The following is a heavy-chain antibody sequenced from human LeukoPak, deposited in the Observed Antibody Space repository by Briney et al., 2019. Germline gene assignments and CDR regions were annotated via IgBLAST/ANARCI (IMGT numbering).Heavy chain of an antibody. Sequence: ASVKVSCKASGYTFTSYYMHWVRQAPGQGLEWMGWMNPNSGNTGYAQKFQGRVTMTRSTSISTAYMELSSLRSEDTAVYYCASPGSLGESDAFDIWGQGTMVTVSS. CDR2: MNPNSGNT. V-gene: IGHV1-8*02. J-gene: IGHJ3*02. CDR3: ASPGSLGESDAFDI. CDR1: GYTFTSYY. D-gene: IGHD3-16*01.